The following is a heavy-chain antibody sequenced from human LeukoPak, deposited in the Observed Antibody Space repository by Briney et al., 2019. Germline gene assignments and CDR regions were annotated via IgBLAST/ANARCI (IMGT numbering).Heavy chain of an antibody. CDR1: GFTFSSYA. V-gene: IGHV3-23*01. CDR3: ATYSTRNAREFQS. J-gene: IGHJ1*01. CDR2: ISGSAGST. D-gene: IGHD4-11*01. Sequence: GGSLRLSCAASGFTFSSYAMSWVRQAPGKGLEWVSAISGSAGSTYYADSVKGRFTISRDNAKMSLYLQMNSLRVEDTAVYYCATYSTRNAREFQSWGQGTLVTVSS.